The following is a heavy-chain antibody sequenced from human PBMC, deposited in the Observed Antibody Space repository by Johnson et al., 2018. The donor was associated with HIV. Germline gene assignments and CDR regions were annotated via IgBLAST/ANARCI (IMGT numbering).Heavy chain of an antibody. V-gene: IGHV3-9*01. CDR1: TFTFDDDA. CDR2: ISWNSDII. CDR3: AKGGPICVDGFDI. Sequence: VQLVESGGGFVQPDRSLRLSCTASTFTFDDDAMHWVRQAPGKGLEWVSGISWNSDIIGYADAVKGRFSISRDNAKNSLYLQMNSLRTEDTALYYCAKGGPICVDGFDIWGQGTMVTVSS. J-gene: IGHJ3*02. D-gene: IGHD2-21*01.